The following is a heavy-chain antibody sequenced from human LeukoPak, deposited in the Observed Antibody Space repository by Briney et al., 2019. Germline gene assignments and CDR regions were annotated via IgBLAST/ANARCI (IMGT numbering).Heavy chain of an antibody. Sequence: SETLSLTCTVSGGSISSGGYYWSWIRQHPGKGLEWIGYTYYSGSTYYNPSLKSRVTISVDTSKNQFSLKLSSVTAADTAVYYCARVGGGLGMPRIAARPWYPWGQGTLVTVSS. CDR1: GGSISSGGYY. D-gene: IGHD6-6*01. CDR3: ARVGGGLGMPRIAARPWYP. J-gene: IGHJ5*02. CDR2: TYYSGST. V-gene: IGHV4-31*03.